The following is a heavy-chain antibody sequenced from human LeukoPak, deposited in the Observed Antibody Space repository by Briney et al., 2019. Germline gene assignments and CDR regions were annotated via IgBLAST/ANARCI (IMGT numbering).Heavy chain of an antibody. V-gene: IGHV4-34*01. Sequence: PSETLSLTCAVYGGSFSGYYWSWIRQPPGKGLEWIGEINHSGSTNYNPSLKSRVTISVDTSKNQFSLKLSSVTAADTAVYYCARAPRYYDSSGYYYYGMDVWGQGTTVTVSS. CDR3: ARAPRYYDSSGYYYYGMDV. CDR2: INHSGST. CDR1: GGSFSGYY. D-gene: IGHD3-22*01. J-gene: IGHJ6*02.